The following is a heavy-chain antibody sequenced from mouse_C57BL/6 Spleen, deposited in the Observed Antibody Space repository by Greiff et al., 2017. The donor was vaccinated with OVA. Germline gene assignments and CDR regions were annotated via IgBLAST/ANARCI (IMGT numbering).Heavy chain of an antibody. CDR1: GYTFTDYE. Sequence: QVQLQQSGAELVRPGASVTLSCKASGYTFTDYEMHWVKQTPVHGLEWIGAIDPETGGTAYNQKFKGKAILTADKSSSTAYMELRSLTSEDSAVYYCTRGPSTALYAMDCWGQGTSVTVSS. V-gene: IGHV1-15*01. CDR3: TRGPSTALYAMDC. J-gene: IGHJ4*01. CDR2: IDPETGGT. D-gene: IGHD3-2*01.